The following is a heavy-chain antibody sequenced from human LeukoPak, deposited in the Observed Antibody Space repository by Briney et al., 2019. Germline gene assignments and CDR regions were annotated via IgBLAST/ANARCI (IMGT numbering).Heavy chain of an antibody. Sequence: ASVKVSCKASGYTFTSYDINWVRQATGQGLEWMGWMNPNSGNTGYAQKFQGRVTMTRNTSISTAYMELSSLRSEDKAVYYCARGFRITIFGVVIQDNWFDPWGQGTLVTVSS. J-gene: IGHJ5*02. V-gene: IGHV1-8*01. D-gene: IGHD3-3*01. CDR3: ARGFRITIFGVVIQDNWFDP. CDR1: GYTFTSYD. CDR2: MNPNSGNT.